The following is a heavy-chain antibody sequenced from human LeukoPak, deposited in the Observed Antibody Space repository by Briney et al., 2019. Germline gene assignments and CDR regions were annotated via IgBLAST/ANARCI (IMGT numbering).Heavy chain of an antibody. D-gene: IGHD5-24*01. J-gene: IGHJ4*02. V-gene: IGHV1-69*13. CDR3: ARDRSRVERGYFDY. Sequence: SVKVSCKASGYTFTSYGISWVRQAPGQGLEWMGGIIPIFGTANYAQKFQGRVTIAADESTSTAYVELSSLRSEDTAVYYCARDRSRVERGYFDYWGQGTLITVSS. CDR1: GYTFTSYG. CDR2: IIPIFGTA.